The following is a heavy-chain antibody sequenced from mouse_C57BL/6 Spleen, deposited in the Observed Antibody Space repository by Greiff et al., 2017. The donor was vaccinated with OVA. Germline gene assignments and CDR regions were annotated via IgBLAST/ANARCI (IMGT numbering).Heavy chain of an antibody. CDR3: APYYYGSSHWYFDV. D-gene: IGHD1-1*01. V-gene: IGHV14-2*01. J-gene: IGHJ1*03. Sequence: VQLQQSGAELVKPGASVKLSCTASGFNIKDYYMHWVKQRTEQGLEWIGRIDPEDGDTKYAPKFQGKATITADTSSNTAYLQLSSLTSEDTAVYSCAPYYYGSSHWYFDVWGTGTTVTVSS. CDR2: IDPEDGDT. CDR1: GFNIKDYY.